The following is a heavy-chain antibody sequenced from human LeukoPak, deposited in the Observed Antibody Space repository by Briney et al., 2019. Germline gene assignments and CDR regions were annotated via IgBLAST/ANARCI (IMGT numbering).Heavy chain of an antibody. CDR1: GSSISTYY. CDR3: ARGWWLVNY. V-gene: IGHV4-59*01. CDR2: IYYNEST. J-gene: IGHJ4*02. D-gene: IGHD6-19*01. Sequence: SETLSLTCTVSGSSISTYYWSWIRQPVGKGLEWIGYIYYNESTNYNPTVKSRVTISADTSKNQFSLKLRSVTAADTAVYYCARGWWLVNYRGRGSLGTVSS.